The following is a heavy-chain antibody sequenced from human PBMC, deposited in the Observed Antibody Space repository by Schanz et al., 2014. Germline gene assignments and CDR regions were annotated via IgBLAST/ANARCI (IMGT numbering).Heavy chain of an antibody. Sequence: EVQLVESGGGLVQPGGSLRLSCAASGFTFSSYWMHWVRQVPGMGLVWVGRITNKPNNYNTEYAASVKGRFTISRDDSRNSLYLQMSSLKTEDTAVYYCVRLDVHDYWGQGTLVTVSA. V-gene: IGHV3-72*01. CDR3: VRLDVHDY. CDR2: ITNKPNNYNT. J-gene: IGHJ4*02. CDR1: GFTFSSYW.